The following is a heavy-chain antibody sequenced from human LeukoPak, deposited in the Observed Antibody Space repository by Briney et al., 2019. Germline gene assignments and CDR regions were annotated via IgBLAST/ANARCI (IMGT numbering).Heavy chain of an antibody. CDR2: ISWNSGYI. V-gene: IGHV3-9*01. CDR1: GFTLDHYA. CDR3: AKFRGTYSSGYLFDY. D-gene: IGHD6-19*01. Sequence: GGSLRLSCAASGFTLDHYAMDSVRQAPGKGLEWLSIISWNSGYIGYADSVKGRFTISRDNAKKSLDLQMNSLRAEDTAFYYCAKFRGTYSSGYLFDYWGQGTLVTVSS. J-gene: IGHJ4*02.